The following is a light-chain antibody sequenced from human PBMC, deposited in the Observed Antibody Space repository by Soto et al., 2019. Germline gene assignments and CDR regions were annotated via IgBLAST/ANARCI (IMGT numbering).Light chain of an antibody. Sequence: EIVMTQSPATLSVSPGERATLSCRASQSVTSNLAWYQQKPDQAPRLLIYGASTRATAIPGRFSGSGSGTEFTLSISSLQSQNFAIYFCQQYNNWTRTFGQLTKVEI. CDR3: QQYNNWTRT. CDR1: QSVTSN. V-gene: IGKV3-15*01. CDR2: GAS. J-gene: IGKJ1*01.